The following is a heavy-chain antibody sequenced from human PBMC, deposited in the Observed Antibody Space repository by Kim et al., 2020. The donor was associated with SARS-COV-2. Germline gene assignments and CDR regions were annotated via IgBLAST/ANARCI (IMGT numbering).Heavy chain of an antibody. CDR3: ARAQGRAVAGTVYTPPRHGMDV. CDR2: IGTAGDT. J-gene: IGHJ6*02. D-gene: IGHD6-19*01. Sequence: GGSLRLSCAASGFTFSSYDMHWVRQATGKGLEWVSAIGTAGDTYYPGSVKGRFTISRENAKNSLYLQMNSLRAGDTAVYYCARAQGRAVAGTVYTPPRHGMDVWGQGTTVTVSS. V-gene: IGHV3-13*01. CDR1: GFTFSSYD.